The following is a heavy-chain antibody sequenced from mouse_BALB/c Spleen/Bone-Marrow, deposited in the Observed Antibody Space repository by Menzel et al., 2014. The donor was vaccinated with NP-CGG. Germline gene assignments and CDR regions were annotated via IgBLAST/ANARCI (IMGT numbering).Heavy chain of an antibody. CDR1: GYTFTNYW. CDR2: VGLNSNNYAT. J-gene: IGHJ2*01. V-gene: IGHV6-6*02. Sequence: EVKLLQSGGGFVQPGGSMKLSCVASGYTFTNYWMYWVRQCPEKGLEWVGAVGLNSNNYATLYEESVEGRFSIARDDSKSGVYLQMNNLRAEDAGIYYCGRGDDIYFDYWGQGTTLTVSS. CDR3: GRGDDIYFDY. D-gene: IGHD2-3*01.